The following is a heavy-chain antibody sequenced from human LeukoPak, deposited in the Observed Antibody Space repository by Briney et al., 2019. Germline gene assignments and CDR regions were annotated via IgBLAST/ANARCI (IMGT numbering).Heavy chain of an antibody. CDR3: ARRSLTVAGTGYYYGMDV. V-gene: IGHV3-48*01. J-gene: IGHJ6*02. CDR2: XSSSTI. Sequence: XSSSTIYYADSVKGRFTISRDNAKNSLYLQMNSLRAEDTAVYYCARRSLTVAGTGYYYGMDVWGQGTTVTVSS. D-gene: IGHD6-19*01.